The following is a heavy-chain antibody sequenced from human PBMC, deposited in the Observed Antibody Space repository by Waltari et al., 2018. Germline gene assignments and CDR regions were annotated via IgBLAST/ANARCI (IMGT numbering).Heavy chain of an antibody. V-gene: IGHV3-30*01. Sequence: QVQLVESGGGVVQPGGSLRLSCAASGFTFSSYDIHWVRQAPGKGRECVAVISTDGRTVFYAYSVEGRFTISRDNSKSTLYLQLNSLRTEDTAVYYCARDPKLSRPDYFDYWGQGTLVTVSS. CDR2: ISTDGRTV. CDR1: GFTFSSYD. J-gene: IGHJ4*02. CDR3: ARDPKLSRPDYFDY.